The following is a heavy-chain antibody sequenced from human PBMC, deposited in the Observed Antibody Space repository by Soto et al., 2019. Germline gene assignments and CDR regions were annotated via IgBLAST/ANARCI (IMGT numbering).Heavy chain of an antibody. CDR1: GGTFSTYT. D-gene: IGHD6-13*01. V-gene: IGHV1-69*02. CDR3: TLGSWSAETFDI. CDR2: ILPMLDIT. Sequence: QVQLVQSGAEVKKPGSSVKVSCKASGGTFSTYTIIWVRQAPGQGLEWMGRILPMLDITNSAQRFQGRVTITADKSTSTAYLELSSLRSEDTAVYYCTLGSWSAETFDIWGRGTMVIVSS. J-gene: IGHJ3*02.